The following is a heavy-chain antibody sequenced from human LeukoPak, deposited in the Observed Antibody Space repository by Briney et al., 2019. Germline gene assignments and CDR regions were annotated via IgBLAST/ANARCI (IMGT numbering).Heavy chain of an antibody. Sequence: PGGSLRLSCAASGFTFSSYDMHWVRQATGKGLEWVSAIGTAGDTYYPGSVKGRFTISRENAKNSLYLQMNSLRAGDTAVYYCARVAYYDSSGYHAYAFDIWGQGTMVTVSS. V-gene: IGHV3-13*01. CDR1: GFTFSSYD. CDR3: ARVAYYDSSGYHAYAFDI. J-gene: IGHJ3*02. D-gene: IGHD3-22*01. CDR2: IGTAGDT.